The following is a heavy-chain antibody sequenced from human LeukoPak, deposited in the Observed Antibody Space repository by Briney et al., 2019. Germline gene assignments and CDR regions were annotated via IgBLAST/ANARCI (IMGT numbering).Heavy chain of an antibody. V-gene: IGHV3-23*01. CDR3: AKYQQLLPKYYFDY. CDR1: GFTFSSYA. D-gene: IGHD6-13*01. J-gene: IGHJ4*02. Sequence: GGSLRLSCAASGFTFSSYAMSWVRQAPGKGLEWVSAISGSGGSIYYADSVKGRFTISRDNSKNTLYLQMNSLRAEDTAVYYCAKYQQLLPKYYFDYWGQGTLVTVSS. CDR2: ISGSGGSI.